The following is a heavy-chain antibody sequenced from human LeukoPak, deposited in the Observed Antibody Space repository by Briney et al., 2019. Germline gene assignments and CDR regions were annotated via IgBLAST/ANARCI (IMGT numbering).Heavy chain of an antibody. CDR3: AKAESGTYY. CDR1: GDSVSSNSAA. CDR2: TYYRSKWYN. J-gene: IGHJ4*02. D-gene: IGHD1-26*01. Sequence: SQTLSLTCAISGDSVSSNSAAWDWIRQSPSRGLEWLGRTYYRSKWYNDYAASVKSRLLINSDPSKNQFSLHLNSVTPEDTAVYFCAKAESGTYYWGQGTLVTVSS. V-gene: IGHV6-1*01.